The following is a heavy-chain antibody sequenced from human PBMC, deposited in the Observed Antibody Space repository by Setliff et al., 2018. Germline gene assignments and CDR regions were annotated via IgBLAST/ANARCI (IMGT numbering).Heavy chain of an antibody. Sequence: GGSLRLSCEGSDVSSSFYWMSWVRQAPGKGLAGVANIKHDGSEEHYVDSVKGRFTISRDNAKSSVYLQMSRLRPEDTAIYFCVRGLSDRVNWIAFDYRGQGTLVTVSS. D-gene: IGHD1-1*01. V-gene: IGHV3-7*01. CDR1: DVSSSFYW. CDR3: VRGLSDRVNWIAFDY. J-gene: IGHJ4*02. CDR2: IKHDGSEE.